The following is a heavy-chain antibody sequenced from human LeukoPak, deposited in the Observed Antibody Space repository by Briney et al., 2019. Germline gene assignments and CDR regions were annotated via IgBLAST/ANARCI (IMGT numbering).Heavy chain of an antibody. J-gene: IGHJ4*02. CDR1: GFTFDDYA. D-gene: IGHD5-12*01. Sequence: GGSLRLSCAASGFTFDDYAMHWVRQAPGKGLEWVSLISWDGGSTYYADSVKGRFTISRDNSKNSLYLQMNSLRAEDNALYYCAKVGCRGGLDYWGQGTLVTVSS. CDR2: ISWDGGST. V-gene: IGHV3-43D*03. CDR3: AKVGCRGGLDY.